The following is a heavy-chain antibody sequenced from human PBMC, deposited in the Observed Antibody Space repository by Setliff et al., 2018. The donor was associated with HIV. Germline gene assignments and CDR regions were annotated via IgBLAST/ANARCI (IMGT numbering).Heavy chain of an antibody. D-gene: IGHD3-22*01. J-gene: IGHJ4*02. CDR1: GYSISNGYY. CDR3: ARGEPYCDSSGPKITLDY. Sequence: SETLSLTCSVSGYSISNGYYWGWIRQPPGKGLEWIGSIYHSGSTYYNPSLKSRVTISVDTSKNQFSLKLSSVTAADTAVYYCARGEPYCDSSGPKITLDYWGQGTLVTVS. V-gene: IGHV4-38-2*02. CDR2: IYHSGST.